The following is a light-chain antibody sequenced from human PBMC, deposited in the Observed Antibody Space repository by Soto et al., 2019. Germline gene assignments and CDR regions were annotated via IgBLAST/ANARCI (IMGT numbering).Light chain of an antibody. J-gene: IGKJ1*01. CDR3: MQALQTQWT. Sequence: DIVMTQSPLSLPVTPGEPSSISCSSSQSLLHSNGYNYLDWYLQKPGQSPQLLIYLGSNRASGVPDRFSGSGSGTDFTLKISRVEAEDVGVYYCMQALQTQWTFGQGTKVDIK. V-gene: IGKV2-28*01. CDR1: QSLLHSNGYNY. CDR2: LGS.